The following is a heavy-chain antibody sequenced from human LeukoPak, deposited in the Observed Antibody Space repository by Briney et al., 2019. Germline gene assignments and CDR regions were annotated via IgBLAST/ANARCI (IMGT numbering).Heavy chain of an antibody. CDR2: ISSSSSYI. CDR1: GFTFSSYS. V-gene: IGHV3-21*01. J-gene: IGHJ4*02. CDR3: ARDSISAMGRPFDY. Sequence: PGGSLRLSCAASGFTFSSYSMNWVRQAPGKGLEWVSSISSSSSYIYYADSVKGRFTISRDNAKNSLYLQMNSLRAEDTAVYYCARDSISAMGRPFDYWGQGTLVTVSS. D-gene: IGHD5-18*01.